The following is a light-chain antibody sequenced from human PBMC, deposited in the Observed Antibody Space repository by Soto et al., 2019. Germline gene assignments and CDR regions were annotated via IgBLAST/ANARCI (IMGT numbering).Light chain of an antibody. V-gene: IGKV3-15*01. CDR3: QQYVHWPPGA. CDR1: QSVSSS. Sequence: EIVVTQSPATLSVSPGERVTLSCRASQSVSSSLAWYQQRPGQAPRLLIYDTSTRVAGIAARFSGSGSGTEFTLTISSLQSEASAVYYCQQYVHWPPGAFGQGTTVEIK. CDR2: DTS. J-gene: IGKJ1*01.